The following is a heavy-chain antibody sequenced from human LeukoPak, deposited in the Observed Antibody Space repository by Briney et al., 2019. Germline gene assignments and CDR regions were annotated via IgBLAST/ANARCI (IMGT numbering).Heavy chain of an antibody. D-gene: IGHD3-3*01. Sequence: SQTLSLTCAISGDSVSSNSAAWNWIRQSPSRGLEWLGRTYYRSKWYNDYAVSVKSRITINPDTSKNQFSLQLNSVTPEDTAVYYCARGKTRPTTKKNTYYDFWSGYSGHNWFDPWGQGTLVTVSS. V-gene: IGHV6-1*01. J-gene: IGHJ5*02. CDR2: TYYRSKWYN. CDR1: GDSVSSNSAA. CDR3: ARGKTRPTTKKNTYYDFWSGYSGHNWFDP.